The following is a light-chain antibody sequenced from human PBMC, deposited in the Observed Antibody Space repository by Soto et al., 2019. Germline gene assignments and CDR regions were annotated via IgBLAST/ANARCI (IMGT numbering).Light chain of an antibody. J-gene: IGKJ1*01. V-gene: IGKV3-20*01. Sequence: EIVLTQSPGTLSLSPGERATLSCRASQSVSSSYLAWYQQKPGQAPRLLIYGASSRATGIPNRFSGSGSGTDLTLTISRLEPEDFAVYYCQQYGNSPQTFGQGTKV. CDR2: GAS. CDR1: QSVSSSY. CDR3: QQYGNSPQT.